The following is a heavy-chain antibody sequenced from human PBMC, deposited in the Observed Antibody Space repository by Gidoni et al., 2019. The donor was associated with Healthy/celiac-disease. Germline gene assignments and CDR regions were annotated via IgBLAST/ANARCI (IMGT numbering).Heavy chain of an antibody. D-gene: IGHD2-2*01. CDR2: IYSRGSA. CDR1: GFTVSCNY. J-gene: IGHJ6*02. Sequence: EVQLVESGGGLIQPGGSLRISCAASGFTVSCNYMSRVRQAQGKGLEWGSVIYSRGSAYYADYVKGRFTISRNNSKNTLYLQMNSLRAEYAAVYYCARVLGYCSGTSCPPWYYGMDVWGQGTTVTVSS. V-gene: IGHV3-53*01. CDR3: ARVLGYCSGTSCPPWYYGMDV.